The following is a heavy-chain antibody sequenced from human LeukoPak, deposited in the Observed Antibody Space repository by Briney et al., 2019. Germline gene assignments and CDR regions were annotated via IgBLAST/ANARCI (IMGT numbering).Heavy chain of an antibody. J-gene: IGHJ4*02. CDR2: INPNSGGT. CDR3: ARDYYGSGSYYQLGY. Sequence: ASVKVSCKASGYTFTGYYMHWVRQAPGQGLEWIGWINPNSGGTNYAQKFQGRVTMTRDTSISTAYMELSRLRSDDTAVYYCARDYYGSGSYYQLGYWGQGTLVTVSS. V-gene: IGHV1-2*02. D-gene: IGHD3-10*01. CDR1: GYTFTGYY.